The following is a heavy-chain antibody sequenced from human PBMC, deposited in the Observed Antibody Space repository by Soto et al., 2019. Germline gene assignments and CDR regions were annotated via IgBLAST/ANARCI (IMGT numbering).Heavy chain of an antibody. J-gene: IGHJ4*02. CDR1: GYTFTSYG. V-gene: IGHV1-18*01. CDR2: ISGYNGNT. D-gene: IGHD3-22*01. CDR3: ARTTAYETSGYFYHTY. Sequence: ASVKVSCKASGYTFTSYGISWVRQAPGQGLEWMGWISGYNGNTKYAQKLQGRVTVTTDTSTSTAYMELRSLISDDTAVYYCARTTAYETSGYFYHTYWGQGTQVTLSS.